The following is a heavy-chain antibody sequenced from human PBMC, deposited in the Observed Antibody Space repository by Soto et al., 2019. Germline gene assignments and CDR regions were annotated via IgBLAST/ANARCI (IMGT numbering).Heavy chain of an antibody. V-gene: IGHV4-34*01. CDR3: VRRVKDSSGYFHFDY. J-gene: IGHJ4*02. D-gene: IGHD3-22*01. CDR2: INHSGST. CDR1: GGSFSGHY. Sequence: PSETLSLTCAVYGGSFSGHYWNWIRQPPGKGLEWIGEINHSGSTNYNPSLKSRVTISVDTSKNQFSLKLSSVTAADTAVYYCVRRVKDSSGYFHFDYWAQGTLVTVSS.